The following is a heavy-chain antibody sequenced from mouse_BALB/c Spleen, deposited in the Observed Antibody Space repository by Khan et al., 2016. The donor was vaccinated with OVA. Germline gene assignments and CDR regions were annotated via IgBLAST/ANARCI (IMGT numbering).Heavy chain of an antibody. CDR2: IDPENGDP. CDR3: ARSGYFAWFTY. J-gene: IGHJ3*01. V-gene: IGHV14-1*02. CDR1: GFNIKDYY. D-gene: IGHD1-1*01. Sequence: VQLQQSGAELVRPGALVKLSCKPSGFNIKDYYIHWVKQRPEQGLEWIGWIDPENGDPIYDPRFQGKAIITADTSSNTSYLQPSRLASEDTAVYYCARSGYFAWFTYWGQGTLVTVSA.